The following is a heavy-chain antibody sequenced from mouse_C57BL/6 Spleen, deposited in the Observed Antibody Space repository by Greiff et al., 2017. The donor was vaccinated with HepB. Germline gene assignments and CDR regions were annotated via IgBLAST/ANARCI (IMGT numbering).Heavy chain of an antibody. CDR2: IDPSDSYT. CDR3: ARGPTAGDAMDY. CDR1: GYTFTSYW. D-gene: IGHD2-10*01. Sequence: QVQLQQPGAELVMPGASVKLSCKASGYTFTSYWMHWVKQRPGQGLEWIGEIDPSDSYTNYNQKFKGKSTLTVDKSSSTAYMQLSSLTSEDSAVYYCARGPTAGDAMDYWGQGTSVTVSS. J-gene: IGHJ4*01. V-gene: IGHV1-69*01.